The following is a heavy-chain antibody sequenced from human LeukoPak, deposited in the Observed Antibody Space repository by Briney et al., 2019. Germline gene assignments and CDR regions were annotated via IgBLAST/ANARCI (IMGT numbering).Heavy chain of an antibody. D-gene: IGHD3-16*02. CDR3: ARVPTRKGELSFYFDY. CDR1: GDSINSYY. Sequence: ASETLSLTCTVSGDSINSYYWSWIRQPAGKGLEWIGRIYASGSTNYNPSLKSRVTISVDTSKNQFSLKLSSVTAADTAVYYCARVPTRKGELSFYFDYWGQGTLVTVSS. V-gene: IGHV4-4*07. J-gene: IGHJ4*02. CDR2: IYASGST.